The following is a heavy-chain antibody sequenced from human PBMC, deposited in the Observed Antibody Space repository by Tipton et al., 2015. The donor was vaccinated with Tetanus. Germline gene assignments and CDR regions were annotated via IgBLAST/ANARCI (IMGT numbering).Heavy chain of an antibody. J-gene: IGHJ6*03. CDR3: ARSDGGATPSFYMDV. CDR2: ISSSSSYI. V-gene: IGHV3-21*01. Sequence: SLRLSCAASGFTFSSYSMNWVRQAPGKGLEWVSSISSSSSYIYYADSVKGRFTISRDNAKNSLYLQMNSLRAEDTAVYYCARSDGGATPSFYMDVWGKGPTVPVSS. CDR1: GFTFSSYS. D-gene: IGHD1-26*01.